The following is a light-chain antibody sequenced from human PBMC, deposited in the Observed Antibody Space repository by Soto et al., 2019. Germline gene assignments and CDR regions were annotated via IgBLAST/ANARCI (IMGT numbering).Light chain of an antibody. CDR1: QSLSSGY. CDR2: GSS. Sequence: EIVLTQSPGTLSLSPGERATLSCRASQSLSSGYLAWYQQEPGQAPMLLISGSSNRAPGIPERFSGSGSGTEFTLTISRLEPEDFAVFYCQQYGSSPQTFGQGTKVEI. V-gene: IGKV3-20*01. CDR3: QQYGSSPQT. J-gene: IGKJ1*01.